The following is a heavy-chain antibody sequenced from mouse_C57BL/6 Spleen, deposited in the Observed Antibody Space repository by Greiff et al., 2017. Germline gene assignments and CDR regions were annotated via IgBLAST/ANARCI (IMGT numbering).Heavy chain of an antibody. D-gene: IGHD1-1*01. J-gene: IGHJ4*01. CDR1: GYSFTGYF. V-gene: IGHV1-20*01. Sequence: QLQQSGPELVKPGDSVKISCKASGYSFTGYFMNWVMQSHGKSLEWIGRINPYNGDTFYNQKFKGKATLTVDKSSSTAHMELRSLTSEDSAVYYCARSYGSTYYYAMDYWGQGTSVTVSS. CDR3: ARSYGSTYYYAMDY. CDR2: INPYNGDT.